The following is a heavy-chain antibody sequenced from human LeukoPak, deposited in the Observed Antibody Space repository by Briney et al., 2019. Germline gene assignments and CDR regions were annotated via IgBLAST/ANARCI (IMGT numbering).Heavy chain of an antibody. CDR1: GYSFTSYW. J-gene: IGHJ4*02. D-gene: IGHD2-15*01. V-gene: IGHV5-51*01. CDR2: IYPGDSDT. CDR3: AIPYCSGGSCYPYYFDY. Sequence: GESLKISCKGSGYSFTSYWIGWVRQMPGKGLEWRGIIYPGDSDTRYSPSFQGQVTISADKSISTAYLQWSSLKASDTAMYYCAIPYCSGGSCYPYYFDYWGQGTLVTVSS.